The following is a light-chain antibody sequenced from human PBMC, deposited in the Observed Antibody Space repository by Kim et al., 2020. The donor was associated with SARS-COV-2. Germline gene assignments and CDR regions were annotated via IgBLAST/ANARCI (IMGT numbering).Light chain of an antibody. V-gene: IGKV3-20*01. CDR2: GTS. J-gene: IGKJ1*01. Sequence: SPGATATLSCRASQRTSTNSMAWYQQRPGQAPRLLIFGTSNRATGIPDRFSGSGSGTDFTLTITRLEPEDFAVYHCQQYGSSPWTFGQGTKVDIK. CDR1: QRTSTNS. CDR3: QQYGSSPWT.